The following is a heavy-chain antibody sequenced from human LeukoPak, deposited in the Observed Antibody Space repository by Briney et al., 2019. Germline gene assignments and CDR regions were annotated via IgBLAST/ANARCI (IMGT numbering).Heavy chain of an antibody. CDR1: GFTFSRYA. CDR2: ISYDGSNK. CDR3: ARDSVWQVYLSPYHAFDI. V-gene: IGHV3-30*04. J-gene: IGHJ3*02. Sequence: QTGGSLRLSCAASGFTFSRYAMHWVRQTPGRGLAWVTVISYDGSNKYYADSVKGRFTISRDNSKSTLYLQMNSLRAEDTAVYYCARDSVWQVYLSPYHAFDIWGQGTMVTVSS. D-gene: IGHD2-8*01.